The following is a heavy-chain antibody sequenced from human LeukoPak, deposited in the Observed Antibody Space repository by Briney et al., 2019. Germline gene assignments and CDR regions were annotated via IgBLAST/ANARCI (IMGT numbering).Heavy chain of an antibody. J-gene: IGHJ4*02. Sequence: GRSLRLSCAASGFTFSSYGMHWVRQAPGKGMEWVAVTWYDGSNKYYADSVKGRFTISRDNSKNTLYLQMNSLRAEDTAVYYCARVYSRESGYDFVFHYWGQGTLVTVSS. V-gene: IGHV3-33*01. CDR1: GFTFSSYG. CDR2: TWYDGSNK. CDR3: ARVYSRESGYDFVFHY. D-gene: IGHD5-12*01.